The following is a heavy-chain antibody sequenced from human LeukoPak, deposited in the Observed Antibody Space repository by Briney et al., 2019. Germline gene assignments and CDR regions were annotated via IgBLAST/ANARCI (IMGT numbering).Heavy chain of an antibody. Sequence: GGTLRLSCAASGFTFSSYGMSWVRQAPGKGLGWVSSISSSSSYIYYADSVKGRFTISRDNAKNSLYLQMNSLRAEDTAVYYCAREEGNWNYLYYYYYMDVWGKGNTVTVSS. CDR1: GFTFSSYG. D-gene: IGHD1-7*01. J-gene: IGHJ6*03. CDR2: ISSSSSYI. V-gene: IGHV3-21*01. CDR3: AREEGNWNYLYYYYYMDV.